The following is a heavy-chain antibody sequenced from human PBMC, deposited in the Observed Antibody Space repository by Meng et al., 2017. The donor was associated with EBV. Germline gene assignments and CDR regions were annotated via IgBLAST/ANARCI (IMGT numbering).Heavy chain of an antibody. V-gene: IGHV1-2*06. CDR3: ARVGIAVAGTGDY. J-gene: IGHJ4*02. Sequence: SVCDEKKPGVSGEFSGKASAYTFPGCNMTWLHQARGQGLEWMGRINPNSGGTNYAQKFRGRVTMTRDTSISTAYMELSRLRSDDTAVYYCARVGIAVAGTGDYWGQGTLVTVSS. D-gene: IGHD6-19*01. CDR2: INPNSGGT. CDR1: AYTFPGCN.